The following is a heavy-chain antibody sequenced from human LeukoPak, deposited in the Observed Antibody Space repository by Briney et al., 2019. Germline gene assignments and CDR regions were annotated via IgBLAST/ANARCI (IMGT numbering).Heavy chain of an antibody. CDR3: ARRGYYYDSSGYYYVYDY. Sequence: GESLKISCKGSGHSFTSYWIGWVRQMPGKGLEWMGIIYPGDSDTRYSPSFQGQVTISADKSISTAYLQWSSLKASDTAMYYCARRGYYYDSSGYYYVYDYWGQGTLVTVSS. V-gene: IGHV5-51*01. CDR1: GHSFTSYW. CDR2: IYPGDSDT. J-gene: IGHJ4*02. D-gene: IGHD3-22*01.